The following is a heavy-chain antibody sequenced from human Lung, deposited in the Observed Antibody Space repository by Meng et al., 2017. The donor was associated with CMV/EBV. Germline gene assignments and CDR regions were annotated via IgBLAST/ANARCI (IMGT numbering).Heavy chain of an antibody. V-gene: IGHV3-74*01. Sequence: FTFSSHWMHWVRQARGKGLVWVSHINSDGRYTSYADSVKGRFTISRDNAKNTLYLQMNSLGAEDTAVYYCARASGGKYSGYDYTFDYWGQGTLVTVSS. CDR2: INSDGRYT. CDR1: FTFSSHW. CDR3: ARASGGKYSGYDYTFDY. J-gene: IGHJ4*02. D-gene: IGHD5-12*01.